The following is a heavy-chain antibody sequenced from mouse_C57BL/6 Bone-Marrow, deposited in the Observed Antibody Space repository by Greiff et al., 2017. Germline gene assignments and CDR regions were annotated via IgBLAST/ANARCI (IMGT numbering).Heavy chain of an antibody. CDR3: TRDNYGSSLYAMDY. V-gene: IGHV5-9-1*02. CDR1: GFTFSSYA. Sequence: EVKLVESGAGLVKPGGSLKLSCAASGFTFSSYAMSWVRQTPEKRLEWVAYISSGGDYIYYADTVKGRFTISRDNARNTLYLQMSSLKSEDTAMYYCTRDNYGSSLYAMDYWGKGTSVTVSS. CDR2: ISSGGDYI. D-gene: IGHD1-1*01. J-gene: IGHJ4*01.